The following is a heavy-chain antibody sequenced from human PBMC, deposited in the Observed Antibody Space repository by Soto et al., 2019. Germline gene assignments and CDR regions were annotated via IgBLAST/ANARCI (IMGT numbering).Heavy chain of an antibody. CDR1: GYTFTSYA. V-gene: IGHV1-3*01. CDR3: ARDSGTTGTTGFDP. CDR2: INAGNGNT. J-gene: IGHJ5*02. D-gene: IGHD1-1*01. Sequence: ASVKVSCKASGYTFTSYAVHRVRQAPGQRLEWMGWINAGNGNTKYSQKFQGRVTITRDTSASTAYMELSSLRSEDTAVYYCARDSGTTGTTGFDPWGQGTLVTVSS.